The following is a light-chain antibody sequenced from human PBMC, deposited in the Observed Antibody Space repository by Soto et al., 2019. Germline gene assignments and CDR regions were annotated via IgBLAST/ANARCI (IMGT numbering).Light chain of an antibody. CDR3: EQYNNWPIT. Sequence: EIVMTQSPATLSVSPGERATLSCSASQYIGSNLAWYQQKPGQAPRLLIYGASTRATGIPARFSGSGSGTEFTLTISSLQSEDFAVYYCEQYNNWPITFGQGTRLEIK. J-gene: IGKJ5*01. CDR2: GAS. V-gene: IGKV3-15*01. CDR1: QYIGSN.